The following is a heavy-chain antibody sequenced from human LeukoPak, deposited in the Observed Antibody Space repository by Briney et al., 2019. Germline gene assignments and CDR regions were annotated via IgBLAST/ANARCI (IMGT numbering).Heavy chain of an antibody. CDR2: INHSGST. CDR3: ARGGIAVAADY. V-gene: IGHV4-34*01. J-gene: IGHJ4*02. CDR1: GASFSGYY. Sequence: SETLSLTCAVYGASFSGYYWSWIRQPPGKGLEWIGEINHSGSTNYNPSLKSRVTISVDTSKNQFSLKLSSVTAADTAVYYCARGGIAVAADYWGQGTLVTVSS. D-gene: IGHD6-19*01.